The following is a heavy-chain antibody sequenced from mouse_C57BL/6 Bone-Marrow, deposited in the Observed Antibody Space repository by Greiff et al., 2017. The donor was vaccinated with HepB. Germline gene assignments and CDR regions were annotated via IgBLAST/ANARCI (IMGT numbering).Heavy chain of an antibody. D-gene: IGHD2-5*01. Sequence: EVMLVESGGGLVQPGGSLSLSCAASGFTFTDYYMSWVRQPPGKALEWLGFIRNKANGYTTEYSASVKGRFTISRDNSQSILYLQMNALGAEDSATYYCARYRSNYYFDYWGQGTTLTVSS. CDR1: GFTFTDYY. V-gene: IGHV7-3*01. J-gene: IGHJ2*01. CDR3: ARYRSNYYFDY. CDR2: IRNKANGYTT.